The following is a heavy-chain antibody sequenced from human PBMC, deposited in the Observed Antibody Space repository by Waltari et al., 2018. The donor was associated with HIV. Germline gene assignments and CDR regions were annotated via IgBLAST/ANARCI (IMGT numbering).Heavy chain of an antibody. D-gene: IGHD1-26*01. J-gene: IGHJ3*01. CDR3: AKIRMGADDAFDV. CDR2: ILPSGYYT. V-gene: IGHV5-51*01. CDR1: GYSFPSYW. Sequence: VRLVQSGAEVNKPGESLNISCQASGYSFPSYWIAWVRQKPDKGMEWVWNILPSGYYTRYSPSFEGRVTIFRDASLTTVDLKWGSLRSADTGIYFCAKIRMGADDAFDVWGQGTVVSVSS.